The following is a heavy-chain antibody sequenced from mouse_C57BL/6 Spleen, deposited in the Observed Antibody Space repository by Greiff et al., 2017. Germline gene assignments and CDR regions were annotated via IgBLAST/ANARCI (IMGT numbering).Heavy chain of an antibody. CDR3: ARPDYYGSIWFAY. CDR2: ISYDGSN. CDR1: GYSITSGYY. D-gene: IGHD1-1*01. J-gene: IGHJ3*01. Sequence: DVKLVESGPGLVKPSQSLSLTCSVTGYSITSGYYWNWIRQFPGNKLEWMGYISYDGSNNYNPSLKNRISITRDTSKNQFFLKLNSVTTEDTATYYCARPDYYGSIWFAYWGQGTLVTVSA. V-gene: IGHV3-6*01.